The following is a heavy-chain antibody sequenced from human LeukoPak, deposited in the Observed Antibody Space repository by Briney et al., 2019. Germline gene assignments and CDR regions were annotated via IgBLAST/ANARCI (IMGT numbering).Heavy chain of an antibody. Sequence: PGGSLRLSCAASGFTVSSNYMSWVRQAPGKGLEWVSVIYSGGSTYYADSVKGRFTISRDNSKNTLYLQMNSLRAEDTAAYYCARVIGSSGWYGRYYYYYMDVWGKGTTVTVSS. CDR2: IYSGGST. CDR3: ARVIGSSGWYGRYYYYYMDV. D-gene: IGHD6-19*01. CDR1: GFTVSSNY. V-gene: IGHV3-53*01. J-gene: IGHJ6*03.